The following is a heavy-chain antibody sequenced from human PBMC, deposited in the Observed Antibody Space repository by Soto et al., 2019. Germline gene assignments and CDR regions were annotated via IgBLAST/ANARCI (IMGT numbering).Heavy chain of an antibody. Sequence: GGSLRLSCAASGFTFSSYAMHWVRQAPGKGLEWVAVISYDGSNKYYADSVKGRFTISRDNSKNTLYLQMNSLRAEDTAVYYCARDILKVPAAMDGPWFEPWGQGTLVTVSS. V-gene: IGHV3-30-3*01. CDR2: ISYDGSNK. CDR1: GFTFSSYA. J-gene: IGHJ5*02. CDR3: ARDILKVPAAMDGPWFEP. D-gene: IGHD2-2*01.